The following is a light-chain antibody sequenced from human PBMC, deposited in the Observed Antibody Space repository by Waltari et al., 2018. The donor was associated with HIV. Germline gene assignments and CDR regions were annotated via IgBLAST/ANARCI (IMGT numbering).Light chain of an antibody. CDR3: QQTYSTPTT. J-gene: IGKJ2*01. CDR1: QAINKY. CDR2: AAS. Sequence: DIQLTQPPSPLYPSVGDRFTIACRASQAINKYLNWYRQKPGKAPELLIYAASNLQSGVPSRFSASGSGTDFTLTITSLQPEDFATYYCQQTYSTPTTFGQGTKLE. V-gene: IGKV1-39*01.